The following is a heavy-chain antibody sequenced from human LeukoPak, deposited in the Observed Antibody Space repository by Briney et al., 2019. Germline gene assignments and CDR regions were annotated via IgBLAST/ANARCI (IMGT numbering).Heavy chain of an antibody. D-gene: IGHD3-10*01. Sequence: GASLRLSCAASGFTFRSYAMSWVRQAPGKGLEWVSAISGSGGSTNYADSVKGRFTISRDNSNNTLYLQLHSLRADDTAVYYCAKGLSSVPRYYFDYWGQGTLVTVSS. J-gene: IGHJ4*02. V-gene: IGHV3-23*01. CDR2: ISGSGGST. CDR1: GFTFRSYA. CDR3: AKGLSSVPRYYFDY.